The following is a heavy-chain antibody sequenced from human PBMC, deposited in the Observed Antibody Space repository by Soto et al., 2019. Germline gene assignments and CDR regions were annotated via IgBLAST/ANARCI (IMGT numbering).Heavy chain of an antibody. CDR2: IYYSGST. CDR3: ASHTYYYDSTAPDY. Sequence: TLSLTCTVSGGSISSGDYYWSWIRQPPGKGLEWIGYIYYSGSTYYNPSLKSRVTISVDTSKNQFSLKLSSVTAADTAVYYCASHTYYYDSTAPDYWGQGTLVTVSS. J-gene: IGHJ4*02. V-gene: IGHV4-30-4*01. CDR1: GGSISSGDYY. D-gene: IGHD3-22*01.